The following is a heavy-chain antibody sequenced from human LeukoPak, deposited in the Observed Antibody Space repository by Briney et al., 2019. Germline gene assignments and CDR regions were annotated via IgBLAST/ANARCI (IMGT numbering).Heavy chain of an antibody. J-gene: IGHJ3*02. CDR3: ASRSGYYYVDAFDI. CDR2: IYYSGST. CDR1: GGSISSGGYY. V-gene: IGHV4-31*03. Sequence: SQTLSLTCTVSGGSISSGGYYWSWIRQHPGKGLEWIGYIYYSGSTYYNPSLKSRITISVDTSKNQFSLKLSSVTAADTAVYYCASRSGYYYVDAFDIWGQGTMVTVSS. D-gene: IGHD3-22*01.